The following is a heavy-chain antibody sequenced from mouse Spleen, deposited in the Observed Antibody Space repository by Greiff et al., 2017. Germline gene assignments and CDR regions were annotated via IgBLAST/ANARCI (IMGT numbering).Heavy chain of an antibody. V-gene: IGHV1-12*01. CDR2: IYPGNGDT. Sequence: QSGAELGGPGAWVEMSCKASGYTFTSYNMHWVKQTPRQGLEWIGAIYPGNGDTSYNQKFKGKATLTVDKSSSTAYMQLSSLTSEDSAVFFCARHLRVGYFDYLGQGTTLTVSS. J-gene: IGHJ2*01. D-gene: IGHD3-1*01. CDR1: GYTFTSYN. CDR3: ARHLRVGYFDY.